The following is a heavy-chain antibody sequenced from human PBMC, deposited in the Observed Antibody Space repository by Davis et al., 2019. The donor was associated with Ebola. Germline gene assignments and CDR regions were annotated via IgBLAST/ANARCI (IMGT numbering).Heavy chain of an antibody. CDR3: AKIRNSGSYYGSFDY. CDR1: GFTFDDYA. J-gene: IGHJ4*02. Sequence: PGGSLRLSCAASGFTFDDYAMHWVRQAPGKGLEWVSGISWNSGSIGYADSVKGRFTISRDNAKNSLYLQMNSLRAEDTALYYCAKIRNSGSYYGSFDYWGQGTLVTVSS. V-gene: IGHV3-9*01. D-gene: IGHD1-26*01. CDR2: ISWNSGSI.